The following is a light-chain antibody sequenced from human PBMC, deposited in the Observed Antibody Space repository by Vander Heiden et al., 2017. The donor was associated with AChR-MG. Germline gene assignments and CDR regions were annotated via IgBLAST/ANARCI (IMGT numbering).Light chain of an antibody. CDR1: QSISDY. V-gene: IGKV1-39*01. J-gene: IGKJ2*01. Sequence: DIQMTQSPSSLSASVGDGVNITCRASQSISDYLNWYQQQPGKAPKLLIYSASTLQSGVPSRFTGSGSGTDFTLSISSLQPEDFATYYCQQSYATRYTFGQETKLEIK. CDR2: SAS. CDR3: QQSYATRYT.